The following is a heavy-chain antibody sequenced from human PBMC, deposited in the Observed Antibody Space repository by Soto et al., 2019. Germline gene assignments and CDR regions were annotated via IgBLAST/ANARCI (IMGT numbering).Heavy chain of an antibody. V-gene: IGHV3-7*04. J-gene: IGHJ4*02. CDR3: AREGNYYDSSGYFDY. Sequence: GGSLRLSCAASGFTFSSYWMSWVRQAPGKGLEWVANIKQDGSEKYYVDSVKGRFTISRDNAKNSLYLQMNSLRAEDTAVYYCAREGNYYDSSGYFDYWGQGTLVTVSS. D-gene: IGHD3-22*01. CDR1: GFTFSSYW. CDR2: IKQDGSEK.